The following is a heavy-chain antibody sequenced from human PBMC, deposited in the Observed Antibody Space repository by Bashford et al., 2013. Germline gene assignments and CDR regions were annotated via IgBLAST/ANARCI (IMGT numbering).Heavy chain of an antibody. CDR1: GYTFTSYD. D-gene: IGHD1-26*01. Sequence: ASVKVSCKASGYTFTSYDVNWVRQATGQGLEWMGWMNPNSGNTGYAQKFQGRVTMTRNTSINTAYMELISLRSEDTAVYYCARTVRRGILGFDAFDLWGLGTKVTVSS. J-gene: IGHJ3*01. CDR2: MNPNSGNT. CDR3: ARTVRRGILGFDAFDL. V-gene: IGHV1-8*01.